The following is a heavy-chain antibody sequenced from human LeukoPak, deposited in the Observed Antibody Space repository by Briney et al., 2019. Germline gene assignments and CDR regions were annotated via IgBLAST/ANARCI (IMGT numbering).Heavy chain of an antibody. D-gene: IGHD2-2*01. CDR2: IIPIFGTA. CDR3: ASRYCSSTSCRSDAFDI. V-gene: IGHV1-69*05. CDR1: GGTFSSYA. J-gene: IGHJ3*02. Sequence: SVKVSCKASGGTFSSYAISWVRQAPGQGLEWMGGIIPIFGTANYAQKFQGRVTITTDESTSTAYMELSSLRSEDTAVYYCASRYCSSTSCRSDAFDIWGQGTMVTVSS.